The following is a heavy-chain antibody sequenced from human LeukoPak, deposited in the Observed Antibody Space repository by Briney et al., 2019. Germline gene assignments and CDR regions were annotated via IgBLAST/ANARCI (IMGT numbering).Heavy chain of an antibody. CDR1: GFTFSSYS. V-gene: IGHV3-7*01. CDR2: INQDGSEK. Sequence: PGGSLRLSCAASGFTFSSYSMNWVRQAPGKGLEWVANINQDGSEKLYVDSVKGRFTVSRDNAKNSLYLQMNSLRAEDTAVYYCVRVNGMDVWGQGTTVTVSS. CDR3: VRVNGMDV. J-gene: IGHJ6*02.